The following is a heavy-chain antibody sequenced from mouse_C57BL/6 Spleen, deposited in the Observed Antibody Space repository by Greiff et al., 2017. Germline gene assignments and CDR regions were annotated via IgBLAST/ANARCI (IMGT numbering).Heavy chain of an antibody. J-gene: IGHJ4*01. CDR2: IHPSDSDT. Sequence: QVQLQQPGAKLVKPGASVKVSCKASGYTFTSYWMHWVKQRPGQGLEWIGRIHPSDSDTNYNQKFKGKATLTVDKSSSTAYMQLSSLTSEDSAVYYCAIHYYGSSPYAMDYWGQGTSVTVSS. V-gene: IGHV1-74*01. CDR3: AIHYYGSSPYAMDY. CDR1: GYTFTSYW. D-gene: IGHD1-1*01.